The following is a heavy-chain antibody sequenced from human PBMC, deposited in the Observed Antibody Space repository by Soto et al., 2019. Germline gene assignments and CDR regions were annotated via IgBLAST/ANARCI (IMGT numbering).Heavy chain of an antibody. V-gene: IGHV3-23*01. Sequence: EVQLLESGGGLVQPGGSLRLSCAASGFTFSSYAMSWVRQAPGKGLEWVSASSGSGGSTYYADSVKGRFTISRDNSKNTLYLQMNSLRAEDTAVYYCAKDPGASSDWHGGLYWGQGTLVTVSS. CDR2: SSGSGGST. J-gene: IGHJ4*02. CDR1: GFTFSSYA. D-gene: IGHD6-19*01. CDR3: AKDPGASSDWHGGLY.